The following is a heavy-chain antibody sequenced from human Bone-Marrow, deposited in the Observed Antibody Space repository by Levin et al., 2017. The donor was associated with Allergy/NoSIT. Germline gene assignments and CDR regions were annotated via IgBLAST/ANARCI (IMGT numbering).Heavy chain of an antibody. Sequence: LSLTCAASGFTVNSNYMSWVRQAPGKGLECVSVIHSAGYTYYGDSVKGRFTISRDNSKNTLHLQMNSLTAEDTAMYYCARLRYYWYFDLWGRGTLLTVSS. V-gene: IGHV3-66*02. J-gene: IGHJ2*01. CDR3: ARLRYYWYFDL. CDR2: IHSAGYT. CDR1: GFTVNSNY. D-gene: IGHD1-14*01.